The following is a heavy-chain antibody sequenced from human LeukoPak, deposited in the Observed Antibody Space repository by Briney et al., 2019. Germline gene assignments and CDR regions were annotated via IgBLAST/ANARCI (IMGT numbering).Heavy chain of an antibody. V-gene: IGHV3-15*01. CDR2: IKSKTDGGTT. CDR1: GFTFNNAW. D-gene: IGHD5-18*01. CDR3: TTDWIPLWLGGDEAFDY. Sequence: PGGSLRLSCAASGFTFNNAWMSWVRQAPGKGLEWVGRIKSKTDGGTTDYAAPVKGRFTISRDDSKTTLYLQMNSLKTEDTAVYYCTTDWIPLWLGGDEAFDYWGQGTLVTVSS. J-gene: IGHJ4*02.